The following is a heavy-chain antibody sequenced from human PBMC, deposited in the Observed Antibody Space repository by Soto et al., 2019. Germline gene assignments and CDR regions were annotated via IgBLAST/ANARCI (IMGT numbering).Heavy chain of an antibody. CDR1: GGTFSSYA. V-gene: IGHV1-69*01. D-gene: IGHD2-15*01. J-gene: IGHJ5*02. CDR2: LIPIFGTA. Sequence: QVQLVQSGAEVKKPGSSVKVSCKASGGTFSSYAISWVRQAPGQGLEWMGGLIPIFGTANYAQKYQGRVTITADESTSTAYMELSSLRSDDTAVYYCARLIAATSQGPNWFDPWGQGTLVSVSS. CDR3: ARLIAATSQGPNWFDP.